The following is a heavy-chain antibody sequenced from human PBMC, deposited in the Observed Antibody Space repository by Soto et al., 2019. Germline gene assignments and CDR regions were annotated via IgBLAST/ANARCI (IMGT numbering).Heavy chain of an antibody. CDR3: GSPTGYRMEYYGMAV. V-gene: IGHV4-59*01. D-gene: IGHD5-12*01. CDR2: IYYSGST. J-gene: IGHJ6*02. Sequence: PSQTLSLTCTVSGGSIRSYYWRWIRQPPGKGLEWIGYIYYSGSTNYNPSLKSRVTISVDTSKNQLSLKLSSVTAADTAVYYCGSPTGYRMEYYGMAVWGQVNTGTVCS. CDR1: GGSIRSYY.